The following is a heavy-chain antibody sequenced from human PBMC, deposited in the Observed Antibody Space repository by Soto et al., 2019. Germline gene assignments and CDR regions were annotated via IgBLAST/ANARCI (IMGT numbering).Heavy chain of an antibody. CDR2: ISGYNGNT. J-gene: IGHJ6*02. CDR3: AIEGPSPYYYYSMDV. V-gene: IGHV1-18*01. CDR1: GYSFTTYG. Sequence: QVQLVQSRGEVKKPGASVKVSCKTSGYSFTTYGISWVRQAPGQGLEWMGWISGYNGNTNYAQNIQGRVTMTTDTSTTTAYMDLKNLKSDGTAVYYRAIEGPSPYYYYSMDVLGQGSTVPLPS.